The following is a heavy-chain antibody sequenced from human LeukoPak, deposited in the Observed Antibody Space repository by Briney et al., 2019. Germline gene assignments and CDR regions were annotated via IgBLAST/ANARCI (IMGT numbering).Heavy chain of an antibody. CDR1: GFTFSSYG. Sequence: GGSLRLSCAASGFTFSSYGMHWVRQAPGKGLEWVAFVRYDGSSKYYADSVKGRFTISRDNSKNTLYLQMNSLRAEDTAVYYCAKPAYSSGWRPNYNWFDPWGQGTLVTVSS. D-gene: IGHD6-19*01. CDR2: VRYDGSSK. CDR3: AKPAYSSGWRPNYNWFDP. V-gene: IGHV3-30*02. J-gene: IGHJ5*02.